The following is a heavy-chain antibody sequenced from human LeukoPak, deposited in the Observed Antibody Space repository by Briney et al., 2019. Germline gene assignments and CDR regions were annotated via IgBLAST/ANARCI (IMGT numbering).Heavy chain of an antibody. CDR3: ARGRQEVSMIVVVMTAVSYYLDV. D-gene: IGHD3-22*01. CDR1: GGSFSGYY. Sequence: SETLSLTCAVYGGSFSGYYWTWIRQVPGKGLEWIGETNPSGRISYNPSLKSRLTISVDASKNQFSLNLRSLTAADTAVYYCARGRQEVSMIVVVMTAVSYYLDVWGKGTTVTVS. CDR2: TNPSGRI. J-gene: IGHJ6*03. V-gene: IGHV4-34*01.